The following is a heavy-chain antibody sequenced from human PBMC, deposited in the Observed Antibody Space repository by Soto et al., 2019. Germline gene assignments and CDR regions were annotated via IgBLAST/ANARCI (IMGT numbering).Heavy chain of an antibody. CDR1: GFTFSSYA. CDR2: ISGSGAGT. J-gene: IGHJ4*02. Sequence: EVQLLDSGGGLVQTGGSLRLSCAASGFTFSSYAMSWVRQAPGKGLEWVSGISGSGAGTYYADSVKGRFTISRDNSKNTLFLQMNSLRAEDTALYYCAKRAGYDVDYWGQGSLVTVSS. CDR3: AKRAGYDVDY. D-gene: IGHD5-12*01. V-gene: IGHV3-23*01.